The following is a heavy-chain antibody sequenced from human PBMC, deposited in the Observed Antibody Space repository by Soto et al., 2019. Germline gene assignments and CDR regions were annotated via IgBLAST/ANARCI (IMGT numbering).Heavy chain of an antibody. V-gene: IGHV4-59*08. J-gene: IGHJ5*02. CDR1: GGSISSYS. Sequence: SETLSLTCTVSGGSISSYSWSWIRQPPGKGLEWIGYIYYSGSTNYNPSLKSRVTISVDTSKNQFSLKLSSVTAADTAVYYCPRTMADSSGYTRWFDPWGQGTLVTVS. CDR3: PRTMADSSGYTRWFDP. D-gene: IGHD3-22*01. CDR2: IYYSGST.